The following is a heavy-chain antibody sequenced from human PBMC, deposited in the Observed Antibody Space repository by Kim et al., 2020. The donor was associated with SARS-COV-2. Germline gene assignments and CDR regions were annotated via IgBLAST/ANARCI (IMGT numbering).Heavy chain of an antibody. V-gene: IGHV4-59*09. J-gene: IGHJ3*02. CDR3: ARGTKLSPFDI. Sequence: NYKPSLKSRVTISVDTSKIQFSLKLSSVTAADTAVYYCARGTKLSPFDIWGQGTMVTVSS.